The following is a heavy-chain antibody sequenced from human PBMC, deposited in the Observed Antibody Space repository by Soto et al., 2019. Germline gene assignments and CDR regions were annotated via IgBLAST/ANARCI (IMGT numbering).Heavy chain of an antibody. Sequence: VPLVQSGVEVKKPGASVKVSCKASGYTFTNYGISWVRQAPGKGLEWMGWINTYNANTNYAQKVQGRVTLTTETSTSTAYMELRSLRPDDTAVYYCARDLLYSTRSTVRFDIWGQGTMLTVSS. J-gene: IGHJ3*02. D-gene: IGHD6-13*01. CDR1: GYTFTNYG. V-gene: IGHV1-18*01. CDR3: ARDLLYSTRSTVRFDI. CDR2: INTYNANT.